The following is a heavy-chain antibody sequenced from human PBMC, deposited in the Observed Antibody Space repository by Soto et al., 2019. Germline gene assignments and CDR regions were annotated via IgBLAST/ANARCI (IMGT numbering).Heavy chain of an antibody. V-gene: IGHV1-3*01. CDR2: LNAGNSNR. J-gene: IGHJ6*02. CDR1: GYTFTNNA. Sequence: ASVKVSCKASGYTFTNNAIHWVRQAPGQRLEWLGWLNAGNSNREYSQKFQGRIIMTKDTSASTAYMELSSLISEDTAVYYCARGKYANQYYYYGMDVWGQGTTVTVSS. CDR3: ARGKYANQYYYYGMDV. D-gene: IGHD2-8*01.